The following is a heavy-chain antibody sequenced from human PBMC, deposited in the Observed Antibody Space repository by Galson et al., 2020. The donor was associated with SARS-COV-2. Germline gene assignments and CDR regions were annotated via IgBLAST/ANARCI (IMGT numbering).Heavy chain of an antibody. CDR2: INHSGST. CDR1: GGSFSGYY. J-gene: IGHJ4*02. D-gene: IGHD6-19*01. V-gene: IGHV4-34*01. Sequence: SETLSLTCAVYGGSFSGYYWSWIRQPPGKGLEWIGEINHSGSTNYNPSLKSRVTISVDTSKNKFSLKLSSVTAADTAVYYCARGRYSSGWTTFDYWGQGTLVTVSS. CDR3: ARGRYSSGWTTFDY.